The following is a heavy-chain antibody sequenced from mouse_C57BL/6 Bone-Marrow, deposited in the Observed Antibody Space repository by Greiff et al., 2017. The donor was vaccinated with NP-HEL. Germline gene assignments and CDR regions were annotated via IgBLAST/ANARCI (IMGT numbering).Heavy chain of an antibody. CDR1: GFTFSSYA. CDR3: AREGYYYGSSWYFDV. CDR2: ISDGGSYT. V-gene: IGHV5-4*01. Sequence: EVHLVESGGGLVKPGGSLKLSCAASGFTFSSYAMSWVRQTPEKRLEWVATISDGGSYTYYPDNVKGRFTISRDNAKNNLYLQMSHLKSEDTAMYYCAREGYYYGSSWYFDVWGTGTTVTVSS. J-gene: IGHJ1*03. D-gene: IGHD1-1*01.